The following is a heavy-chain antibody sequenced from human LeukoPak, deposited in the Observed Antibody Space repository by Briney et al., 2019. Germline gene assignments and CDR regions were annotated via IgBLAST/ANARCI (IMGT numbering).Heavy chain of an antibody. CDR2: MYYSGST. Sequence: PSQTLSLTCTVSGGSISSGDYCWSWIRQPPGKGLEWIAYMYYSGSTYYNPSLKSRVTMSADTSKNQLSLKLSSVTAADTAVYYCARPSYYDSRIDPCGQGILVTVSS. V-gene: IGHV4-30-4*01. CDR3: ARPSYYDSRIDP. CDR1: GGSISSGDYC. J-gene: IGHJ5*02. D-gene: IGHD3-22*01.